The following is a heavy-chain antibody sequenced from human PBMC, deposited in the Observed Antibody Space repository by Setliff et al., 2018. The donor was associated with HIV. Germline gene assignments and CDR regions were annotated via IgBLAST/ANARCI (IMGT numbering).Heavy chain of an antibody. Sequence: SETLSLTCTVSGGSFSDYYRSWIRQPPGKGLEWIGYIYTSGSTNYNPSLKSRVTMSLDTSKNQFSLRLTSVTAADTAVYYCARGLSFYDPGGFDYWGQGTLVTVSS. CDR2: IYTSGST. V-gene: IGHV4-4*09. J-gene: IGHJ4*02. CDR3: ARGLSFYDPGGFDY. D-gene: IGHD3-22*01. CDR1: GGSFSDYY.